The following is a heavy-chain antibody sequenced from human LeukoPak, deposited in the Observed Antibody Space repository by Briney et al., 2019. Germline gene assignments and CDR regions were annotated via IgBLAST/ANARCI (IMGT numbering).Heavy chain of an antibody. CDR3: ARDLGGATHMDV. CDR2: ISSNGSST. D-gene: IGHD1-26*01. CDR1: GFTFSSYA. V-gene: IGHV3-64*01. J-gene: IGHJ6*03. Sequence: PGGSLRLACAASGFTFSSYAMHWVRQAPGKGLEYVSAISSNGSSTYYANSVKGRFTISRDNSKNTLYLQMGSLRAEDMAVYYCARDLGGATHMDVWGKGTTVTVS.